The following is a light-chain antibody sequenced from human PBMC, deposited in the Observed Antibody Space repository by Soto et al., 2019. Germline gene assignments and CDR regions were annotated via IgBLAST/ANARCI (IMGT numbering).Light chain of an antibody. CDR1: QSVSSY. J-gene: IGKJ2*01. CDR2: DAS. V-gene: IGKV3-11*01. CDR3: EQRSNWPGYT. Sequence: EIVLTQSPATLCLSLEERATLSCRASQSVSSYLAWYQQKPGQAPRLLIYDASNRATGIPARFSGSGSGTVFTLTISSLEPEDFAGHYCEQRSNWPGYTFGQGTKLEIK.